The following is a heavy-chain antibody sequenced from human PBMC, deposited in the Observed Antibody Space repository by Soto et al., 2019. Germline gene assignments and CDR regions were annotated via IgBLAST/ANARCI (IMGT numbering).Heavy chain of an antibody. D-gene: IGHD1-20*01. CDR2: ISGSGGST. Sequence: GGSLRLSCAASGFTFSSYAMNWVRQAPGKGLGWVSVISGSGGSTYYADSVKGRFTISRDNSKNTLYVQMNSLGAEDTAVYYCAKAISGYNAPLDHWGQGTRVTVSS. CDR3: AKAISGYNAPLDH. CDR1: GFTFSSYA. J-gene: IGHJ4*02. V-gene: IGHV3-23*01.